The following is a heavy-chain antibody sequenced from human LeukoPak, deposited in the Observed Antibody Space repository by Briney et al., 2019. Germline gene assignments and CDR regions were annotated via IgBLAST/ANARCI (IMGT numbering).Heavy chain of an antibody. CDR3: ATSLTTVTHYYYYMDV. D-gene: IGHD4-11*01. V-gene: IGHV4-34*01. J-gene: IGHJ6*03. CDR2: INHSGST. Sequence: PSETLSLTCVVSGGSFSGYYWSWIRQSPGKGLEWIGEINHSGSTNYNPSLKSRVTISIDTSKNQFSLKLSSVTAADTAVYYCATSLTTVTHYYYYMDVWGKGTTVTISS. CDR1: GGSFSGYY.